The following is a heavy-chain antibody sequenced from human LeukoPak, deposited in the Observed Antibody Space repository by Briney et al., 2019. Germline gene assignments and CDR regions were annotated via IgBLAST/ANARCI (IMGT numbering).Heavy chain of an antibody. CDR3: ARFGYSGYKTGP. D-gene: IGHD5-12*01. J-gene: IGHJ5*02. V-gene: IGHV1-18*01. CDR2: ISAYNGNT. CDR1: GYTFTSYG. Sequence: ASVTVSFTASGYTFTSYGISWVRQAPGQGLEWMGWISAYNGNTNYAQKLQGRVTMTTDTSTSTAYMELRSLRSEDTAVYYCARFGYSGYKTGPWGQGTLVTVSS.